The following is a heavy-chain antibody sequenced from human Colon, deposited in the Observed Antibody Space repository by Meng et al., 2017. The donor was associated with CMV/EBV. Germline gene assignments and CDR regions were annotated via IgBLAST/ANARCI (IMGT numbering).Heavy chain of an antibody. CDR3: ARQLNGDLGQDGFDF. CDR1: GDSISGSTYY. Sequence: SETLSLTCTVSGDSISGSTYYWAWIRQFPGKGLEWIGSIYYSGSTFYNPSLQSRLTISVDTSKNQFSLKLTSVTAADTAVYYCARQLNGDLGQDGFDFWGQGTRVTVSS. D-gene: IGHD3-16*01. J-gene: IGHJ3*01. CDR2: IYYSGST. V-gene: IGHV4-39*07.